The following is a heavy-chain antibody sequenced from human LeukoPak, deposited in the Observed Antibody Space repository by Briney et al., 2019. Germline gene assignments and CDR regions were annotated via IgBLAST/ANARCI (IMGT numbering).Heavy chain of an antibody. CDR1: GGSISSYY. CDR3: ARMYYDFWSGHRTNYYMDV. J-gene: IGHJ6*03. CDR2: IYYSGST. D-gene: IGHD3-3*01. V-gene: IGHV4-59*01. Sequence: SETLSLTCTVSGGSISSYYWSWIRQPPGKGLEWIGYIYYSGSTNYNPSLKSRVTISVDTSKNQFSLKLSSVTAADTAVYYCARMYYDFWSGHRTNYYMDVWGKGTTVTVSS.